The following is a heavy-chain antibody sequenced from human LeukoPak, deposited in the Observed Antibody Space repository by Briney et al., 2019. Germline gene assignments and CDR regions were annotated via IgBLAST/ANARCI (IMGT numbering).Heavy chain of an antibody. D-gene: IGHD5-18*01. CDR2: ISGSGGDP. J-gene: IGHJ4*02. V-gene: IGHV3-23*01. CDR3: AKTRGYTAMAPDY. CDR1: GFTFTTYA. Sequence: PGGSLRLSCAASGFTFTTYAMTWVRQAPGKGLEWVSAISGSGGDPYYVDSVKGRFTISRDNSRNTLYLQMNSLRADDTAVYYCAKTRGYTAMAPDYWGQGTLVTVSS.